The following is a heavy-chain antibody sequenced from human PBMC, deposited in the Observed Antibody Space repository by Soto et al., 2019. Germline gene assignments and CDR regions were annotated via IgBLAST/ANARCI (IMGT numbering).Heavy chain of an antibody. D-gene: IGHD3-10*01. CDR1: GDSISRNGYF. J-gene: IGHJ6*02. CDR2: IYYSGSS. V-gene: IGHV4-31*03. Sequence: SETLSLTCTVSGDSISRNGYFWTWIRQHPGKGLEWIGYIYYSGSSYYNPSLKSRVIISVDTSKNHFSLNLTAVTAADTAVYYCARGTMLRGPGYYYAMDVWGQGTTVTVSS. CDR3: ARGTMLRGPGYYYAMDV.